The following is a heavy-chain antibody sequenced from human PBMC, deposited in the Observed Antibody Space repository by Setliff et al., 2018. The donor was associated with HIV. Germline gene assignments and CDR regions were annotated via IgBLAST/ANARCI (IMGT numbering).Heavy chain of an antibody. CDR2: IYHSGST. D-gene: IGHD3-22*01. V-gene: IGHV4-38-2*02. CDR3: ASRVYYYDSSGYLREEGFDP. CDR1: GYSISSGDY. Sequence: SETLSLPCTVSGYSISSGDYWGWIRQPPGKGLEWIGSIYHSGSTYYHPSLKSRVTISVDTSKNQFSLNLSSVTAADTAVYYCASRVYYYDSSGYLREEGFDPWGQGTLVTVSS. J-gene: IGHJ5*02.